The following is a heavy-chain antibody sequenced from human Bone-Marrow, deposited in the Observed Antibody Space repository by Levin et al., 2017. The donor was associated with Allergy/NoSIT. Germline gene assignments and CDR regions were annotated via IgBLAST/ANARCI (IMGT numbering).Heavy chain of an antibody. CDR1: GFTFSSYA. CDR2: ISSNGGST. Sequence: GESLKISCSASGFTFSSYAMHWVRQAPGKGLEYVSAISSNGGSTYYADSVKGRFTISRDNSKNTLYLQMSSLRAEDTAVYYCVKELYGDSLWDYWGQGTLVTVSS. V-gene: IGHV3-64D*06. D-gene: IGHD4-17*01. CDR3: VKELYGDSLWDY. J-gene: IGHJ4*02.